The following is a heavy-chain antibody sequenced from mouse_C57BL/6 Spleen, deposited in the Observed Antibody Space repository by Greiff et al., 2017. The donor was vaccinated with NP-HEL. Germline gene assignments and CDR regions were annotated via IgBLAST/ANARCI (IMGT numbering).Heavy chain of an antibody. D-gene: IGHD1-1*01. J-gene: IGHJ3*01. Sequence: FQLQQSGPELVKPGASVKISCKASGYSFTVYNLTWLKKRKGKRGERIGVSKTNYGTTSYKQKIKGKATLTVDQSSSTAYMQLNSLTSEESAVDYCAPHYYGSSPRADWGKGTLVT. CDR1: GYSFTVYN. CDR2: SKTNYGTT. CDR3: APHYYGSSPRAD. V-gene: IGHV1-39*01.